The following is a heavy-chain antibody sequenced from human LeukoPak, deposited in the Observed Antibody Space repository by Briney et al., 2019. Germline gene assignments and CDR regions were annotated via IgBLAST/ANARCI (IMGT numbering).Heavy chain of an antibody. CDR3: ARMDDPYYYYMDV. Sequence: PRGSLRLSCAASGFTFSSYSMNGVRQAPGKELEWVSSISSSSSYIYYADSVKGRFTISRDNAKNSLYLQMNSLRAEDTAVYYCARMDDPYYYYMDVWGKGTTVTVSS. CDR1: GFTFSSYS. D-gene: IGHD1-1*01. CDR2: ISSSSSYI. J-gene: IGHJ6*03. V-gene: IGHV3-21*01.